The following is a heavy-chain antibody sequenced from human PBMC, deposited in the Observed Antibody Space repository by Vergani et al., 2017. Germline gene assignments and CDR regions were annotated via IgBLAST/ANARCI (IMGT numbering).Heavy chain of an antibody. Sequence: QLQLVESGGGAVQSGGSLRLSCAASGFSFRSYGMQWVRQAPGKGLEWLAFIRFDESRTYYADSVKGRFTISRDNSKDMLFLDMNNLRPDDTADYYCATVLMWFGDVVQKTDYWGQGIPVTVHS. CDR1: GFSFRSYG. D-gene: IGHD3-10*01. V-gene: IGHV3-30*02. CDR2: IRFDESRT. CDR3: ATVLMWFGDVVQKTDY. J-gene: IGHJ4*02.